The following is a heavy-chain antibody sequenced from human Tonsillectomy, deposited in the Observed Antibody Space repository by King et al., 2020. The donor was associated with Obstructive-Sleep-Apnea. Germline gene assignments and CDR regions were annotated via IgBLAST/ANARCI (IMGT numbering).Heavy chain of an antibody. D-gene: IGHD4-17*01. CDR1: GGSISSSSYY. V-gene: IGHV4-39*01. CDR2: IYYSGST. CDR3: ARHYGDYGGYWYFDL. Sequence: QLQESGPGLVKPSETLSLTCTVSGGSISSSSYYWGWIRQPPGKGLEWIGGIYYSGSTYSNPSLKSRVTISVDTSKNQFSLKLSSVTAADTAVYYCARHYGDYGGYWYFDLWGRGTLVTVSS. J-gene: IGHJ2*01.